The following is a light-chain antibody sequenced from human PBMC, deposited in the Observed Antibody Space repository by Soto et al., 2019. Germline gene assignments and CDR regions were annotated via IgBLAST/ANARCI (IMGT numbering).Light chain of an antibody. CDR2: EGS. CDR1: SSDVGSYNL. V-gene: IGLV2-23*01. J-gene: IGLJ2*01. Sequence: QYALTQPASVSGSPGQSITISCTGTSSDVGSYNLVTWYQQHPGKAPKLMIYEGSKRPSGVSNRFSGSKSGNTASLTISGLQAEDEADYYCCSYAGSSTYVVFGGGTKVTV. CDR3: CSYAGSSTYVV.